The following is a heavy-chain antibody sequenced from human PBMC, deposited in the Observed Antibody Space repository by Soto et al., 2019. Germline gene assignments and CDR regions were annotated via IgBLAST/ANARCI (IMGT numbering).Heavy chain of an antibody. CDR1: GFTFSTYR. D-gene: IGHD6-13*01. V-gene: IGHV3-7*03. CDR3: ARDIGDWYSSSWGWFDP. J-gene: IGHJ5*02. CDR2: IKQDGSET. Sequence: EVQLVESGGNLVQPGGSLRLSCAASGFTFSTYRMTWVRQAPGRGLEWVASIKQDGSETFYVDSVRGRFTISRDNAKDSLYLLMSSLTVEDTAVYYCARDIGDWYSSSWGWFDPWGQGTLVTVSS.